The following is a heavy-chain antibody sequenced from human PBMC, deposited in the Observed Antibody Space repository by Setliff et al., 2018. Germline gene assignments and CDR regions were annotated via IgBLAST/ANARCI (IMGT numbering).Heavy chain of an antibody. CDR3: ARTLGYSYGPYYYYYYMDV. CDR2: IYTSWST. CDR1: GDSISSRPFY. V-gene: IGHV4-61*09. D-gene: IGHD5-18*01. J-gene: IGHJ6*03. Sequence: SETLSLTCTVSGDSISSRPFYWGWFRQPAGKELEWIGQIYTSWSTIYNPSLKSRVTILLDTSKNQFSLTLTSVTAADTAVYYCARTLGYSYGPYYYYYYMDVWGKGTTVTVSS.